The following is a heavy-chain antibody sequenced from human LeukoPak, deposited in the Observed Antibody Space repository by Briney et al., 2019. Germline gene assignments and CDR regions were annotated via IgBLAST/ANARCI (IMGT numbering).Heavy chain of an antibody. CDR3: TRHRAGQQLPFDY. V-gene: IGHV3-73*01. D-gene: IGHD6-13*01. Sequence: GGSLRLSCAASGFTFSGSAMHWVRQASGKGLEWVGRIRSKANSYATAYAASVKGRFTISRDDSKNTAYLQMNSLKTEDTAVYYCTRHRAGQQLPFDYWGQGTLVIVSS. J-gene: IGHJ4*02. CDR1: GFTFSGSA. CDR2: IRSKANSYAT.